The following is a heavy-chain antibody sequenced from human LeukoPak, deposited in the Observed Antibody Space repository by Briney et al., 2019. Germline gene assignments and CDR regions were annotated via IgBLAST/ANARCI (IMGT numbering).Heavy chain of an antibody. D-gene: IGHD3-22*01. CDR1: GGSISSGGYS. Sequence: SQTLSLTCAVSGGSISSGGYSWSWIRQPPGKGLEWIGYIYHSGSTYYNPSLKSRVTISVDRSKNQFSLKLSSVTAADTAVYYCARDVRGYGYSCFDYWGQGTLVTVSS. CDR2: IYHSGST. V-gene: IGHV4-30-2*01. J-gene: IGHJ4*02. CDR3: ARDVRGYGYSCFDY.